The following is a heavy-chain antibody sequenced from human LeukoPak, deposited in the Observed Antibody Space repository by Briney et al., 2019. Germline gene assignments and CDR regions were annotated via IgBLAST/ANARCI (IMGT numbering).Heavy chain of an antibody. Sequence: SETLSLTCAVYGGSFSGYYWSWIRQPAGKGLEWIGRIYTSGSTNYNPSLKSRVTISVDTSKNQFSLKLSSVTAADTAVYYCARAKGILWFGESFDYWGQGTLVTVSS. J-gene: IGHJ4*02. V-gene: IGHV4-59*10. CDR3: ARAKGILWFGESFDY. CDR1: GGSFSGYY. CDR2: IYTSGST. D-gene: IGHD3-10*01.